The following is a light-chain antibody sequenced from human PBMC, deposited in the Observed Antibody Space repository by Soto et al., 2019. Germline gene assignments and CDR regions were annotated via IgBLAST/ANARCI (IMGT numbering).Light chain of an antibody. J-gene: IGKJ1*01. Sequence: EIVLTQSPGTLSLSPGERASLSCRASQSFSNSYLAWYQQKPGQAPRLLIYGASSRATGIPDRFTGSGSGTDFTLTISRLEPEDFAVYYCQQYGGSPWTFGQGTKVDNK. CDR3: QQYGGSPWT. V-gene: IGKV3-20*01. CDR2: GAS. CDR1: QSFSNSY.